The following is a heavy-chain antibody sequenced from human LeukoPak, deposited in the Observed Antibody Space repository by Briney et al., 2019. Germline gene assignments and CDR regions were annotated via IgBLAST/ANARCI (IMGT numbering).Heavy chain of an antibody. Sequence: GASVKVSCKASGYTFTSYAMNWVRQAPGQGLEWMGWINTNTGNPTYAQGFTGRFVFSLDISVSTAYLQISSLKAEDTAVYYCARGDSSSWLIPTDYWGQGTLVTVSS. D-gene: IGHD6-13*01. V-gene: IGHV7-4-1*02. CDR1: GYTFTSYA. CDR3: ARGDSSSWLIPTDY. CDR2: INTNTGNP. J-gene: IGHJ4*02.